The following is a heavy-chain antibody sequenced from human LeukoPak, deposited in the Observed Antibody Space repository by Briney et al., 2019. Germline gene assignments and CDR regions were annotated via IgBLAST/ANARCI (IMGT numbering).Heavy chain of an antibody. D-gene: IGHD3-22*01. J-gene: IGHJ4*02. CDR2: INPSGGST. CDR3: ARVSAPGLSSGYYPEKNDS. Sequence: ASVKVSCKASGYTFTSYYMHWVRQAPGQGLEWMGIINPSGGSTSYAQKFQGRVTMTRDMSTSTVYMELSSLRSEDTAVYYCARVSAPGLSSGYYPEKNDSWGQGSLVIVSS. V-gene: IGHV1-46*01. CDR1: GYTFTSYY.